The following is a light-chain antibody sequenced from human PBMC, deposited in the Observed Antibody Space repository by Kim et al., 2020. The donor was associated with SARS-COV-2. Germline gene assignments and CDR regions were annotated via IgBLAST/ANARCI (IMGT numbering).Light chain of an antibody. CDR2: AAS. CDR1: QNISNY. V-gene: IGKV1-9*01. CDR3: QQLDSYPLT. Sequence: IQLTQSPSSLSASVGDRVTITCRASQNISNYVAWYQRKPGKAPNLLIHAASTGQTGVPSRFRGSGSGTEFTLTISSLQPEDFATYYCQQLDSYPLTFGGGTKVDIK. J-gene: IGKJ4*01.